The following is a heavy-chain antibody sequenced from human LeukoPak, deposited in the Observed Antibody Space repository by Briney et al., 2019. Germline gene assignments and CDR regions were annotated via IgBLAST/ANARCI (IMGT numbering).Heavy chain of an antibody. J-gene: IGHJ4*02. CDR2: ISSSSSYI. CDR3: ARDPRHSGYGNAYFDY. CDR1: GFTFSSYA. Sequence: GGSLRLSCAASGFTFSSYAMSWVRQAPGKGLEWVSSISSSSSYIYYADSVKGRFTISRDNAKNSLYLQMNSLRAEDTAVYYCARDPRHSGYGNAYFDYWGQGTLVTVSS. D-gene: IGHD5-12*01. V-gene: IGHV3-21*01.